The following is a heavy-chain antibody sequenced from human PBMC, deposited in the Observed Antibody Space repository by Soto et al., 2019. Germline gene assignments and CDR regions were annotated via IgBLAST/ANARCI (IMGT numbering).Heavy chain of an antibody. CDR1: GFTFSSYG. D-gene: IGHD5-18*01. J-gene: IGHJ4*02. V-gene: IGHV3-30*18. CDR2: ISYDGSNK. CDR3: VKGIRLYSYGADFCDY. Sequence: PGGSLRLSCAASGFTFSSYGMHWVRQAPGKGLGWVAVISYDGSNKYYADSVKGRFTISRDNSKNTLYLQMNSLRAEDTAVYYCVKGIRLYSYGADFCDYWGQGTLVTVSS.